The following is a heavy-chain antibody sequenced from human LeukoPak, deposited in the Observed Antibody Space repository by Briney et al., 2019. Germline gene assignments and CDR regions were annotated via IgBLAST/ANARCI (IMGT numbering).Heavy chain of an antibody. D-gene: IGHD3-22*01. Sequence: ASVKVSCKASGYTFTGYYMHWVRQAPGQGLEWMGWINPNSGGTNYAQRFRGRVSMTTDTSISTAYMELSRLRSDDTAVYYCARGSGSSGYYHTDYWGQGTLVTVSS. J-gene: IGHJ4*02. CDR1: GYTFTGYY. CDR3: ARGSGSSGYYHTDY. V-gene: IGHV1-2*02. CDR2: INPNSGGT.